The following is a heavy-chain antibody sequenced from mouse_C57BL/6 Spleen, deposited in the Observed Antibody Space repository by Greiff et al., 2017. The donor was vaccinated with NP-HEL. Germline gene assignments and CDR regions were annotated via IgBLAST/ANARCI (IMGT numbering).Heavy chain of an antibody. V-gene: IGHV10-1*01. CDR3: VRHPYYRAMDY. D-gene: IGHD2-14*01. CDR1: GFSFNTYA. J-gene: IGHJ4*01. Sequence: DVKLVESGGGLVQPKGSLKLSCAASGFSFNTYAMNWVRQAPGKGLEWVARIRSKSNNYATYYADSVKDRFTISRDDSESMLYLQMNNLKTEDTAMYYCVRHPYYRAMDYWGQGTSVTVSS. CDR2: IRSKSNNYAT.